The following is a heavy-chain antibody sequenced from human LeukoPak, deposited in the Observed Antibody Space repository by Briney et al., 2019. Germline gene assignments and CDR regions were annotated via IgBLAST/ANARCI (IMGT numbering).Heavy chain of an antibody. V-gene: IGHV1-18*01. CDR1: GYTFTSYG. CDR2: ISAYNGNT. D-gene: IGHD5-12*01. Sequence: ASVEVSCKASGYTFTSYGISWVRQAPGQGLEWMGWISAYNGNTNYAQKLQGRVTMTTDTSTSTAYMELRSLRSDDTAVYYCARSALYTAGWLPPDYWGQGTLVTVSS. J-gene: IGHJ4*02. CDR3: ARSALYTAGWLPPDY.